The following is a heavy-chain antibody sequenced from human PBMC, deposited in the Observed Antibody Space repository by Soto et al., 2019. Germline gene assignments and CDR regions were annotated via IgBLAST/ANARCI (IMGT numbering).Heavy chain of an antibody. CDR1: GGSISSYY. J-gene: IGHJ4*02. D-gene: IGHD3-3*01. Sequence: QVQLQESGPGLVKPSETLSLTCTVSGGSISSYYWSWIRQPPGKGLEWIGDIYYSGSTNYNPSLNSRVTISVDTSKNKFALKLSSVTATDTAVYYCARHGAGTTYYDFWSGYPFDYWGQGTLVTVSS. V-gene: IGHV4-59*08. CDR2: IYYSGST. CDR3: ARHGAGTTYYDFWSGYPFDY.